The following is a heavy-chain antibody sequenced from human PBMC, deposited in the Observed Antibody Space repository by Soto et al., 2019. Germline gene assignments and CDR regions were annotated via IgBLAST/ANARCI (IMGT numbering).Heavy chain of an antibody. CDR3: AHIVGPLPDYYDSRGNAFDI. CDR2: IYWDDDK. J-gene: IGHJ3*02. D-gene: IGHD3-22*01. CDR1: GFSLSTSGVG. Sequence: QITLKESGPTLVKPTQTLTLTCTFSGFSLSTSGVGVGWIRQPPGKALEWLALIYWDDDKRYSPSLKSRLTITTDTAKNQVVLTMTNMDPVDTATYYCAHIVGPLPDYYDSRGNAFDIWGQGTMVTVSS. V-gene: IGHV2-5*02.